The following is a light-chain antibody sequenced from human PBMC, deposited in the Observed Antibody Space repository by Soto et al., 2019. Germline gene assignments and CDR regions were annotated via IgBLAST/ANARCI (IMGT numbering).Light chain of an antibody. Sequence: EIVLTQSPGTLSLFPGERATLSCRASQSLTTSYLAWYQQKPGQAPRLLIYGASSRATNIPDRFSGSGSATDFTITISRVEPEYFAVYSCQQDGSSPTFGQGTRVEIK. J-gene: IGKJ5*01. CDR2: GAS. CDR1: QSLTTSY. V-gene: IGKV3-20*01. CDR3: QQDGSSPT.